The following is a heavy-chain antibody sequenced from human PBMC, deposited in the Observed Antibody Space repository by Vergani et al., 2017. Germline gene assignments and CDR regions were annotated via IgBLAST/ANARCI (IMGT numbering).Heavy chain of an antibody. CDR2: SSPGASTV. J-gene: IGHJ6*02. CDR3: AKNPGISTTRHYYAMDV. D-gene: IGHD1-1*01. V-gene: IGHV3-11*04. CDR1: GFKFSDHY. Sequence: QVHLVESGGGSVKPGGSLRLSCAASGFKFSDHYMSWIRQAPGKGLEWVSHSSPGASTVSYTDSVTGRFTVSRDNDNNSLTLDMTTLRVEDTAVYYCAKNPGISTTRHYYAMDVWGQGTTVTVSS.